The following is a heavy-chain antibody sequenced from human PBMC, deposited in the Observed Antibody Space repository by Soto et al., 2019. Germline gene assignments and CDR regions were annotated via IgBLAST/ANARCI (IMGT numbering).Heavy chain of an antibody. Sequence: PGGSLRLSCADSGLTFSSYEMHWVRQAPGKGLEWVSYISKSGSIIYYTDSVKGRFTISRDNAKNLLYLEMNSLRAEDSAVYFCASVMLRFSYGIDVWGQGTTVTVSS. CDR3: ASVMLRFSYGIDV. J-gene: IGHJ6*02. CDR1: GLTFSSYE. V-gene: IGHV3-48*03. D-gene: IGHD3-3*01. CDR2: ISKSGSII.